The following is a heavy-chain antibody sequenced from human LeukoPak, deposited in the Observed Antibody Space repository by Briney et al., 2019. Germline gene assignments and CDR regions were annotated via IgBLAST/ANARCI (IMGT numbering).Heavy chain of an antibody. D-gene: IGHD3-10*01. J-gene: IGHJ6*03. Sequence: GESLRLSCAASGFTFTEYSIIWVRQAPGKGLEWVSFISDISDRSSTIHYADSVKDRFTISRDNAERSVYLQMNSLRADDTAVYYCARVRGPTLKTCYMDVWGTGTTVTVSS. V-gene: IGHV3-48*04. CDR3: ARVRGPTLKTCYMDV. CDR1: GFTFTEYS. CDR2: ISDRSSTI.